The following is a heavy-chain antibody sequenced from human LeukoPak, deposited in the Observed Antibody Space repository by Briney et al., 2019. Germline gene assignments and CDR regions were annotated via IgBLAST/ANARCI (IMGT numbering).Heavy chain of an antibody. V-gene: IGHV4-39*01. CDR2: IYYSGST. D-gene: IGHD3-22*01. CDR1: GGSNSSRSYY. CDR3: ARQAWYYYDSSGFFDP. J-gene: IGHJ5*02. Sequence: SETLSLTCTVSGGSNSSRSYYWGWIRQPPGKGLEWIGSIYYSGSTYYNPSLKSRVTISVDTSKNQFSLKLSSVTAADTAVYYCARQAWYYYDSSGFFDPWGQGTLVTVPS.